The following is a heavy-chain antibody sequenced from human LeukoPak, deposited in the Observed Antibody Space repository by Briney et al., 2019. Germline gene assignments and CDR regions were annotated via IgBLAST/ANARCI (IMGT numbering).Heavy chain of an antibody. Sequence: HGGSLRLSCAASGSTFDDYGMSWVRQAPGKGLEWVSGINWNGGSTGYADSVKGRFTISRDNAKNSLYLQINRLRAEDTALYYCARDPDGSYAYYFDYWGQGNLVTVSS. CDR2: INWNGGST. CDR1: GSTFDDYG. D-gene: IGHD1-26*01. J-gene: IGHJ4*02. V-gene: IGHV3-20*04. CDR3: ARDPDGSYAYYFDY.